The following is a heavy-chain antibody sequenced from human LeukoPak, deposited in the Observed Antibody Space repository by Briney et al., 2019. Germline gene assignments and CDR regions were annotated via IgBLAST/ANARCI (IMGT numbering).Heavy chain of an antibody. CDR1: GFTFSNYA. CDR3: AKKGFEGKASFDY. Sequence: HPGGSLRLSCAASGFTFSNYAMSWVRQAPGKGLEWVSAISGSGGSTYYADSVKGRFTISRDNLENTLYLQMNSLRAEDTAIYYCAKKGFEGKASFDYWGQGTLVTVSS. CDR2: ISGSGGST. D-gene: IGHD2-15*01. V-gene: IGHV3-23*01. J-gene: IGHJ4*02.